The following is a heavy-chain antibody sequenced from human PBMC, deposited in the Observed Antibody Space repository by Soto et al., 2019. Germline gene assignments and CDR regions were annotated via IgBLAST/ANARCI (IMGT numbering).Heavy chain of an antibody. CDR2: TYYRSKWYN. CDR1: GDSVSSNSAS. V-gene: IGHV6-1*01. CDR3: ARESREIRLAFDI. J-gene: IGHJ3*02. Sequence: PSQTLSLTCAISGDSVSSNSASWNWIRQSPSRGLEWLGRTYYRSKWYNDYALSVKSPISINPATSKTQFSLQLNSVTPEDMAVYYCARESREIRLAFDIWGQGTMVTVSS.